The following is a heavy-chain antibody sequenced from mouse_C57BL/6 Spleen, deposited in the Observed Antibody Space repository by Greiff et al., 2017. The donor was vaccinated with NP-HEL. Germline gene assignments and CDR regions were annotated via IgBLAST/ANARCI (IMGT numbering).Heavy chain of an antibody. CDR3: ATGTGYFDV. Sequence: QVQLQQPGAELVKPGASVKLSCKASGYTFTSYWMQWVKQRPGQGLEWIGEIDPSDSYTNYNQKFKGKATLTVDTSSSTAYMQLSSLTSEDSAVYYCATGTGYFDVWGTGTTVTVSS. J-gene: IGHJ1*03. D-gene: IGHD4-1*01. CDR1: GYTFTSYW. V-gene: IGHV1-50*01. CDR2: IDPSDSYT.